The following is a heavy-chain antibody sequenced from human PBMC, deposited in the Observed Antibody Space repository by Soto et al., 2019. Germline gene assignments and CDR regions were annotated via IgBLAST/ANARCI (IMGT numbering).Heavy chain of an antibody. CDR2: INHSGST. J-gene: IGHJ4*02. D-gene: IGHD4-17*01. V-gene: IGHV4-34*01. Sequence: PSETLSLTCAVYGGSFSGYYWSWIRQPPGKGLEWIGEINHSGSTNYNPSLKSRVTISVDTSKNQFSLKLSSVTAADTAVYYCARTTNDYGEHEGYWGQGTLVTVSS. CDR1: GGSFSGYY. CDR3: ARTTNDYGEHEGY.